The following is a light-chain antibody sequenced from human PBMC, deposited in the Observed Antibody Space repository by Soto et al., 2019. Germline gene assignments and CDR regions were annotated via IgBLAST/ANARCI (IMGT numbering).Light chain of an antibody. V-gene: IGKV3-15*01. CDR1: QSISSH. CDR2: GAS. J-gene: IGKJ4*01. CDR3: QQYKYWPLT. Sequence: EIVMTQSPATLSVSPGERATLSCRASQSISSHLAWYQQKPGQAPRLLIYGASTRATGIPSRFSGSESGTEYTLTISSLQYHHFAVTCCQQYKYWPLTFGGGTKVEIK.